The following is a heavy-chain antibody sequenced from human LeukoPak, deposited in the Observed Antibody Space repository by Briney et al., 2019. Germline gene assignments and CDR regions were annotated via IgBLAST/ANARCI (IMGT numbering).Heavy chain of an antibody. CDR3: TTAYSSSWYAFDI. D-gene: IGHD6-13*01. CDR1: GFTFSSYA. Sequence: PGGSLRLSCAASGFTFSSYAMSWVRQAPGKGLEWVGRIKSKTDGGTTDYAAPVKGRFTISRDDSKNTLYLQMNSLKTEDTAVYYCTTAYSSSWYAFDIWGQGTMVTVSS. V-gene: IGHV3-15*01. CDR2: IKSKTDGGTT. J-gene: IGHJ3*02.